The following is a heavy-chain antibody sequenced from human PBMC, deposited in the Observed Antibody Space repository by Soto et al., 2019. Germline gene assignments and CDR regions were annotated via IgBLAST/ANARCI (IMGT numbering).Heavy chain of an antibody. CDR2: ISGSGGST. D-gene: IGHD5-12*01. V-gene: IGHV3-23*01. CDR3: AKVMDIVATIGYFDY. J-gene: IGHJ4*02. Sequence: GESLKISCAASGFTFSSYAMSWVRQAPGKGLEWVSAISGSGGSTYYADSVKGRFTISRDNSKNTLYLQMNSLRAEDTAVYYCAKVMDIVATIGYFDYWGQGTLVTVSS. CDR1: GFTFSSYA.